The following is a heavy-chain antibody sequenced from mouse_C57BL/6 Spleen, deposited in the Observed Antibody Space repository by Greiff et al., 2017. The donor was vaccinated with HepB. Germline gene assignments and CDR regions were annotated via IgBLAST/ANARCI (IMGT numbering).Heavy chain of an antibody. CDR1: GYSITSGYY. J-gene: IGHJ3*01. D-gene: IGHD2-2*01. V-gene: IGHV3-6*01. Sequence: ESGPGLVKPSQSLSLTCSVTGYSITSGYYWNWIRQFPGNKLEWMGYISYDGSNNYNPSLKNRISITRDTSTNQFFLKLHSVTTEDTATYYCARDGYPWFAYWGQGTLVTVSA. CDR3: ARDGYPWFAY. CDR2: ISYDGSN.